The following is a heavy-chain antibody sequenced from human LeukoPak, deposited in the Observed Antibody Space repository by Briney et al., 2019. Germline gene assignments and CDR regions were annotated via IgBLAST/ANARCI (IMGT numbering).Heavy chain of an antibody. D-gene: IGHD5-24*01. Sequence: PGGSLRLSCAASGFTFSNAYMSWVRQAPGKGLEWVSAISGSGGSTYYADSVKGRFTISRDNSKNTLYLQMNSLRAEDTAVYYCANGRGWLQSRDAFDIWGQGTMVTVSS. CDR2: ISGSGGST. V-gene: IGHV3-23*01. CDR3: ANGRGWLQSRDAFDI. CDR1: GFTFSNAY. J-gene: IGHJ3*02.